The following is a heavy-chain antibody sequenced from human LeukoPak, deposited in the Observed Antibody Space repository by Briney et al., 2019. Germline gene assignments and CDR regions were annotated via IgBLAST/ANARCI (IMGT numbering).Heavy chain of an antibody. D-gene: IGHD6-6*01. CDR3: AKDRWRDGSSSFDN. CDR2: ISTYNGKT. Sequence: VASVKVSCKASGYTFTSNSINWVRQDPGQGLEWIGWISTYNGKTSYAQKVQGRVTMTTDTSTSTAYMELRSLRSDDTAVYYCAKDRWRDGSSSFDNCGQGTLVTVSS. CDR1: GYTFTSNS. V-gene: IGHV1-18*01. J-gene: IGHJ4*02.